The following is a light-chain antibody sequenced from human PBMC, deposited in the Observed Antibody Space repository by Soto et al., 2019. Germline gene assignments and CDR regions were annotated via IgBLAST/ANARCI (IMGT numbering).Light chain of an antibody. V-gene: IGLV2-8*01. CDR1: SSDVGGYNY. CDR3: SSYAGSSHYV. CDR2: EVS. J-gene: IGLJ1*01. Sequence: QSALTQPPSASGSPGQSVTISCTGTSSDVGGYNYVSWYQQHPGKAPKLMIYEVSKRPSGVPDRFSGSKSGNTAPLTVSGLQAEDEADYYCSSYAGSSHYVFGTGTKLTVL.